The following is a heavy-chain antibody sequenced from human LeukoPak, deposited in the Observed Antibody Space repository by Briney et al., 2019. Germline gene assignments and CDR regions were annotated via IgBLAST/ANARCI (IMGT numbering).Heavy chain of an antibody. CDR1: GFTFNTYA. V-gene: IGHV3-23*01. J-gene: IGHJ4*02. Sequence: GGSLRLSCAASGFTFNTYAMTWVRQAPGKGLEWVSSISASGGSTYYADSVKGRFTISRDNSKNTLYLQMNSLRAEDTAVYYCAKDDLYYGSGSPDYWGQGTLVTVSS. CDR2: ISASGGST. CDR3: AKDDLYYGSGSPDY. D-gene: IGHD3-10*01.